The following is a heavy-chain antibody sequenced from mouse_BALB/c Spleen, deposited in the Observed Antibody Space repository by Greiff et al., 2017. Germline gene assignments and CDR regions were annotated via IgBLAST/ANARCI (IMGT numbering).Heavy chain of an antibody. CDR2: INSNGGST. J-gene: IGHJ3*01. V-gene: IGHV5-6-3*01. CDR1: GFTFSSYG. Sequence: EVQLVESGGGLVQPGGSLKLSCAASGFTFSSYGMSWVRQTPDKRLELVATINSNGGSTYYPASVKGRFTISRDNAKNTLYLQMSSLKSEDTAMYYCADLFAYWGQGTLVTVSA. CDR3: ADLFAY.